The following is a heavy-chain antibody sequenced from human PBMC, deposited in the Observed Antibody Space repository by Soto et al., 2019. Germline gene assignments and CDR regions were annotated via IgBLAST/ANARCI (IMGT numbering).Heavy chain of an antibody. CDR3: ARRGSGSYYDY. J-gene: IGHJ4*02. CDR1: GFTFSSYA. D-gene: IGHD1-26*01. CDR2: ISGSGGST. V-gene: IGHV3-23*01. Sequence: EVQLLESGGGLVQPGGSLRLSCAASGFTFSSYAMRWVRQAPGKGLEWVSAISGSGGSTYYADSVKGRFTISRDNSKNTLYMQMNSLRAEDTAVYYCARRGSGSYYDYWGQGTLVTVSS.